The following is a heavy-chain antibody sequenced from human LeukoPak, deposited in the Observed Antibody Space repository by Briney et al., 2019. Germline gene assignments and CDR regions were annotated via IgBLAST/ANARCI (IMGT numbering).Heavy chain of an antibody. CDR3: ARESVQWSGSKTVNWFDP. Sequence: SAKVSCKASGGTFSSYAISWVRQAPGQGLEWMGRIIPILGIANYAQKFQGRVTITADKSTSTAYMELSSLRSEDTAVYYCARESVQWSGSKTVNWFDPWGQGTLVTVSS. V-gene: IGHV1-69*04. J-gene: IGHJ5*02. CDR1: GGTFSSYA. CDR2: IIPILGIA. D-gene: IGHD3-10*01.